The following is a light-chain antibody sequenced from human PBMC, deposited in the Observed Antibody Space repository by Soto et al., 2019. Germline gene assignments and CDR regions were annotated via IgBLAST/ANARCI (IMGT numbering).Light chain of an antibody. J-gene: IGKJ1*01. CDR2: DAS. Sequence: DIQMTPSPSSLSASVGDRVTITCRASQNIRSRLAWFQQKPGKAPKLLIYDASSLESGVPQRFSGSGSGTEFTLTISSLQPDDFATYYCQQYNSYWTFGQGTKVDIK. CDR3: QQYNSYWT. V-gene: IGKV1-5*01. CDR1: QNIRSR.